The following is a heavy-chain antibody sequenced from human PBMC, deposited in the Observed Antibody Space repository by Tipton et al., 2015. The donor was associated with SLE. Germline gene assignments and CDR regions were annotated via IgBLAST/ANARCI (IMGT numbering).Heavy chain of an antibody. CDR1: GGSISSSSFQ. CDR2: VYYSGIT. V-gene: IGHV4-39*07. J-gene: IGHJ6*03. CDR3: AIGEQQSDYYYYYHMDV. D-gene: IGHD6-13*01. Sequence: TLSLTCTVSGGSISSSSFQWGWIRQSPGKGLEWIGSVYYSGITYYSASLRSRLTISVDTSTNQFSLRLSSVTSVDTAVYYCAIGEQQSDYYYYYHMDVWGKGTTVTVSS.